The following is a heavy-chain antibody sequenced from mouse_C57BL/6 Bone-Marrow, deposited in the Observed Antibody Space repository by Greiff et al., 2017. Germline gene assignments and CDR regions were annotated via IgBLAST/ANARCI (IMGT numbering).Heavy chain of an antibody. CDR1: GYTFTSYW. J-gene: IGHJ2*01. D-gene: IGHD1-2*01. Sequence: QVQLKQPGAELVMPGASVKLSCKASGYTFTSYWMHWVKQRPGQGLEWIGEIDPSDSYTNYNQKFKGKSTLTVDKSSSTAYMQLSSLTSEDAAVYYCASGLVLYYWGQGTTLTVSS. CDR3: ASGLVLYY. CDR2: IDPSDSYT. V-gene: IGHV1-69*01.